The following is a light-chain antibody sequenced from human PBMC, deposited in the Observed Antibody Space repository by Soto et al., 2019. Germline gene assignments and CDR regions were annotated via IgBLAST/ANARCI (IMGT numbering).Light chain of an antibody. J-gene: IGKJ2*01. Sequence: IQMTQSPSSLSVSVGDRVTITCRASQNIAGYLNWYQQKPGKAPELLIYGSSTLQSGVPSSFSGSGSGTDFTLTISSLQPEDFATYYCQQTYITPYTFGQGTNLEIK. CDR1: QNIAGY. CDR3: QQTYITPYT. V-gene: IGKV1-39*01. CDR2: GSS.